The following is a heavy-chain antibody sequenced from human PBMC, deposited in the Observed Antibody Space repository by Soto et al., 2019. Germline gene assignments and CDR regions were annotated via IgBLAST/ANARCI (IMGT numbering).Heavy chain of an antibody. Sequence: EVQLLESGGGLVQPGGSLKLSCAASGFTFSSNSMSWVRQAPGKGLEWVSGISGRGGSTYYANSVKGRFTISRDNSENMLYLQIYSLRAEDTAVYYCTTWRREKSCTSVSCYGDGAYWGQGTLVTVSS. CDR3: TTWRREKSCTSVSCYGDGAY. D-gene: IGHD2-2*01. CDR2: ISGRGGST. J-gene: IGHJ4*02. CDR1: GFTFSSNS. V-gene: IGHV3-23*01.